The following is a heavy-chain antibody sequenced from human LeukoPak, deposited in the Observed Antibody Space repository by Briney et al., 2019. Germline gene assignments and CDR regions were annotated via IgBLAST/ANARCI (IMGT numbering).Heavy chain of an antibody. J-gene: IGHJ4*02. CDR1: GYTFTSYG. Sequence: ASVKVSCKASGYTFTSYGISWVRQAPGQGLEWMGWISAYNGNTNYAQKLQGRVTMTTDTSTSTAYMELRSLRSDDTAVYYCARDRIAARPHGGLLLDYWGQGTLVTVSS. CDR3: ARDRIAARPHGGLLLDY. D-gene: IGHD6-6*01. V-gene: IGHV1-18*01. CDR2: ISAYNGNT.